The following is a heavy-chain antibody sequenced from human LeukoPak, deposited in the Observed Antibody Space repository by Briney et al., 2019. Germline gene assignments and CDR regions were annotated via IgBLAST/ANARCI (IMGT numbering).Heavy chain of an antibody. CDR3: AKGVFGVNRAFDY. CDR1: GFTFNTCA. D-gene: IGHD3-3*01. Sequence: LAGGSLRLSCEASGFTFNTCAMSWVRQAPGKGLEWVSAISESGSGTYYADSVKGRFTISRDNSKNTLSLQMNSLRVDDTALYYCAKGVFGVNRAFDYCGQGTLVTVSS. J-gene: IGHJ4*02. V-gene: IGHV3-23*01. CDR2: ISESGSGT.